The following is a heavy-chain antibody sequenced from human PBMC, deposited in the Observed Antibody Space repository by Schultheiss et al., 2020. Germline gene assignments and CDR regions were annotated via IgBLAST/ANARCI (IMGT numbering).Heavy chain of an antibody. CDR2: ISFDGSNK. CDR1: GFTFSSYA. Sequence: GESLKISCAASGFTFSSYAMSWVRQAPGKGLEWLAVISFDGSNKYYADSVKGRFTISRDNSKNTVILQMKSLRAEDTAVYYCARGLHYYDSSGYRKFDYWGQGTLVTVSS. V-gene: IGHV3-30*01. CDR3: ARGLHYYDSSGYRKFDY. D-gene: IGHD3-22*01. J-gene: IGHJ4*02.